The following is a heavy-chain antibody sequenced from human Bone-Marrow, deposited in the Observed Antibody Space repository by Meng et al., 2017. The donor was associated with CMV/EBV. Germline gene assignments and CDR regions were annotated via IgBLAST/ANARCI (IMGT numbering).Heavy chain of an antibody. D-gene: IGHD3-3*01. CDR3: STVATIFGVVREGMDV. V-gene: IGHV3-21*01. J-gene: IGHJ6*02. CDR2: ISSSSSYI. CDR1: GCTFSSYS. Sequence: GESLKISCTVSGCTFSSYSMNWVRKGPGKGLEWVSSISSSSSYIYYADSVKGRFTISRDNAKNSLYLQINSLRAEDTAVYYCSTVATIFGVVREGMDVWGQGTTVTVSS.